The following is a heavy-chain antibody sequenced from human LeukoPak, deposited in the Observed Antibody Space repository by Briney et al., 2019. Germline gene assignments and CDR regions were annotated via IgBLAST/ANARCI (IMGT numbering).Heavy chain of an antibody. D-gene: IGHD4-23*01. Sequence: PGGSLRLSCAASGFTVSSNCMSWVRQAPGKGLEWVSIIYSGGSTYHADSVKGRFTISRDNSKNTLYLQMNSLRAEDTAAYYCARDLRVITPKEQIGYWGQGTLVTVSS. V-gene: IGHV3-53*01. CDR2: IYSGGST. CDR3: ARDLRVITPKEQIGY. CDR1: GFTVSSNC. J-gene: IGHJ4*02.